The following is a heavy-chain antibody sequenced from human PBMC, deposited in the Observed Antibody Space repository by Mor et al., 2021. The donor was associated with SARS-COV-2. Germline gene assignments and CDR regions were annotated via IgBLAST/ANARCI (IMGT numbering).Heavy chain of an antibody. J-gene: IGHJ4*02. V-gene: IGHV3-21*01. CDR3: AREREMGATYFDY. D-gene: IGHD1-26*01. Sequence: YYADSVKGRFTISRDNAKNSLYLQMNSLRAEDTAVYYCAREREMGATYFDYWGQGTLVTVSS.